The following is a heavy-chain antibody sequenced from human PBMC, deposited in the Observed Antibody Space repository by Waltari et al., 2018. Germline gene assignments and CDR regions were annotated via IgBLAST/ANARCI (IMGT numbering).Heavy chain of an antibody. Sequence: QLQLQESGSGLVKPSQTLSLTCAVSGGSISSGGYSWSWIRQPPGKGLGWIGYIYHSGITYYNPSLKSRVTISVDRSKNQFSRKLSSVTAADTAVYYCASGRSIFSFDYWGQGTLVTVSS. CDR1: GGSISSGGYS. V-gene: IGHV4-30-2*01. D-gene: IGHD3-16*02. CDR2: IYHSGIT. CDR3: ASGRSIFSFDY. J-gene: IGHJ4*02.